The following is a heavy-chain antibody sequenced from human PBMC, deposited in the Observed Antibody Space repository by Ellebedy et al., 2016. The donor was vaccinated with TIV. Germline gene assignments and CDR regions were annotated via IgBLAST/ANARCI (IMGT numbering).Heavy chain of an antibody. J-gene: IGHJ4*02. D-gene: IGHD3-10*01. CDR1: GYSFANYW. CDR2: LYPGDSDT. Sequence: GESLKISCKGSGYSFANYWIAWVRQMPGKGLEWRGMLYPGDSDTTYNPSFEVQVTISADETISTAYLQWSSLKASDSAIYSCAKLGEYYDSTAEYWGPGTVVTVSS. CDR3: AKLGEYYDSTAEY. V-gene: IGHV5-51*01.